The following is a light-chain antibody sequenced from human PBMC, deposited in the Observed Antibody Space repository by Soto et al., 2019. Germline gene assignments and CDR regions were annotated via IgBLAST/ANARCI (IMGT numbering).Light chain of an antibody. CDR1: HSVSSH. CDR3: QQYGSSPIT. CDR2: GAS. Sequence: VVLTQSPATLSLSPGERATVSCSARHSVSSHLAWYQQKPGQAPRLLIYGASSRATGIPDRFSGSGSGTDFSLTISRMEHEDFAVYYCQQYGSSPITFGQGTRLEIK. J-gene: IGKJ5*01. V-gene: IGKV3-20*01.